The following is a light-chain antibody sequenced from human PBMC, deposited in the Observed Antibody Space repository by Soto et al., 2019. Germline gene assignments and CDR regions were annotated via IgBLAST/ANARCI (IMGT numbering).Light chain of an antibody. J-gene: IGKJ1*01. CDR3: QQYNDYPWT. Sequence: DIKMTQSPSSLSSSVGDRVTIACRASQGISTYLAWYQQKPGKVPKLLIYAASTLLSGVPSRFSGSGSGTEFTLTISSLQPDDFATYYCQQYNDYPWTFGQGTKVDIK. CDR2: AAS. V-gene: IGKV1-27*01. CDR1: QGISTY.